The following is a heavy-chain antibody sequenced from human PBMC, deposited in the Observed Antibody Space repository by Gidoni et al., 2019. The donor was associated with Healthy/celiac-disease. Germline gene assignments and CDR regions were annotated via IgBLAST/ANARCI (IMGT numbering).Heavy chain of an antibody. CDR2: IRGSGGST. Sequence: EVQLLESGGGLVQPGGSLRLSCAASGFTFSSYAMRGVRQAPGMGLEWVSAIRGSGGSTYYADSVKGRFTISRDNSKNTLYLQMNFLRAEDTAVYYCAKGGFGLYYFDYWGQGTLVTVSS. CDR3: AKGGFGLYYFDY. CDR1: GFTFSSYA. J-gene: IGHJ4*02. V-gene: IGHV3-23*01. D-gene: IGHD3-16*01.